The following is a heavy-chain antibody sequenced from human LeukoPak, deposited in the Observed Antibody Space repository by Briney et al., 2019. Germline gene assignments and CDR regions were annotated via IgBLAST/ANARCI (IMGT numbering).Heavy chain of an antibody. Sequence: ASVKVSCKASGYTFTSYGISWVRQAPGQGLEWMGWISAYNGATNYAQKFQGRVTMTTDTSTSTAYMELRSLRSDDTAVYYCARDPRSGPSYFDNWGQGTLVTVSS. CDR2: ISAYNGAT. D-gene: IGHD6-25*01. V-gene: IGHV1-18*01. J-gene: IGHJ4*02. CDR3: ARDPRSGPSYFDN. CDR1: GYTFTSYG.